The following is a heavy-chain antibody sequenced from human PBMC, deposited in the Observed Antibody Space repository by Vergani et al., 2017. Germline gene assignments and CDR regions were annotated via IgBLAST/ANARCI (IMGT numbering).Heavy chain of an antibody. CDR1: GFTSSYYG. J-gene: IGHJ3*02. Sequence: QVHLVESGGGVVQPGRSLRLSCVVSGFTSSYYGMHWVRQAPGKGLEWVAVISYDGTQKYYADSVKGRFTISRDNSKSTLYLQMNSLRTEDTAVYYCARGYHDDNSGYRNVLDIWGQGTMVTVSS. CDR3: ARGYHDDNSGYRNVLDI. CDR2: ISYDGTQK. V-gene: IGHV3-30*03. D-gene: IGHD3-22*01.